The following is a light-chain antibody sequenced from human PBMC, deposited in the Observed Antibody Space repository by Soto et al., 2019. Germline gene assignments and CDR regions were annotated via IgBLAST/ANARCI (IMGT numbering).Light chain of an antibody. CDR1: QGIRID. CDR3: QQYNTYSSLT. CDR2: GAS. J-gene: IGKJ4*01. Sequence: DIQMTQSPSSLSASVGDRVTITCRASQGIRIDLGWFQQRPGKAPKRLIYGASSLQSGVPSRFSGSGYGTEFTLTISSLQPDDFATYYCQQYNTYSSLTFGGGTKVDI. V-gene: IGKV1-17*01.